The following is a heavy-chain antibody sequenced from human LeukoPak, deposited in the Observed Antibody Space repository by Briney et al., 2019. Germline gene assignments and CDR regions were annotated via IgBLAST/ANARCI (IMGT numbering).Heavy chain of an antibody. V-gene: IGHV1-8*03. Sequence: SVKVSCKASGYTFTSYDINWVRQATGQGLEWMGWMNPNSGNTGYAQKFQGRVTITRNTSISTAYMELSSLRSEDTAVYYCARGRYSSGWYLFDYWGQGTLVTVSS. CDR3: ARGRYSSGWYLFDY. CDR2: MNPNSGNT. CDR1: GYTFTSYD. J-gene: IGHJ4*02. D-gene: IGHD6-19*01.